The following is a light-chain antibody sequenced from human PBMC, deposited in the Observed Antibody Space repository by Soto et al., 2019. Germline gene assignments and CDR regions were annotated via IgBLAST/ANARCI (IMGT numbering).Light chain of an antibody. CDR1: NSNIGTNT. CDR2: SDN. Sequence: QSVLTQPPSTSGSPGQRVTMSCSGRNSNIGTNTVYWYQQLPGTAPKLLIQSDNRRPSGVPDRFSASKSGTSASLAISGLQSEDEADYYCAAWDDSRIVVLFGGGTSSPS. V-gene: IGLV1-44*01. CDR3: AAWDDSRIVVL. J-gene: IGLJ2*01.